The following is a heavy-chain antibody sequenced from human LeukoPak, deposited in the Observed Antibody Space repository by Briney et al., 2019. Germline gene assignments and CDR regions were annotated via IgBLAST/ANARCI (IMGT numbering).Heavy chain of an antibody. CDR1: GFTFTSSA. CDR2: IVVGSGNT. J-gene: IGHJ6*02. CDR3: AASLGQAVPYYYGMDV. D-gene: IGHD7-27*01. V-gene: IGHV1-58*01. Sequence: SVKVSCKASGFTFTSSAVQWVRQARGQRLEWIGWIVVGSGNTNYAQKFQERVTITRDMSTSTAYMELSSLRSEDTAVYYCAASLGQAVPYYYGMDVWGLGTTVTVSS.